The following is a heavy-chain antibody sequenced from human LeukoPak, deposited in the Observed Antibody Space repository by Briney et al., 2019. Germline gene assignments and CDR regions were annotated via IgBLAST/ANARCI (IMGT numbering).Heavy chain of an antibody. CDR1: GGSFRRYY. V-gene: IGHV4-34*01. CDR3: ATNPYYYDSSGYYGA. Sequence: SETLSLTCPVYGGSFRRYYWRWIRQPPGKGLTWIGEINHSGSNNYNPSLKSLVSISVDTSKNQCSLKLSSVTAADTAVYYCATNPYYYDSSGYYGAWGQGTLVTVSS. D-gene: IGHD3-22*01. CDR2: INHSGSN. J-gene: IGHJ5*02.